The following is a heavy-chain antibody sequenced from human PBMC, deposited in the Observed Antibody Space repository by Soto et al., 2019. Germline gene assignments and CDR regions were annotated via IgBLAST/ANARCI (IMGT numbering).Heavy chain of an antibody. CDR3: AQTAGEPKSTYNWFDP. Sequence: QVQLVESGGGVVQPGRSLRLSCAASGFTFSSYGMHWVHQAPGKGLEWVAVISYDGSNKYYADSVKGRFTISRDNSKNTLYRQMNSLRAGDTAVYYCAQTAGEPKSTYNWFDPWGQGTLVTVSS. CDR1: GFTFSSYG. CDR2: ISYDGSNK. V-gene: IGHV3-30*18. D-gene: IGHD1-1*01. J-gene: IGHJ5*02.